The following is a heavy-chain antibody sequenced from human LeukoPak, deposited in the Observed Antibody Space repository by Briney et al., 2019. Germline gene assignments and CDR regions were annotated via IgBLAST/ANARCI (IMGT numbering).Heavy chain of an antibody. CDR3: ARPVYGDYGAFDI. V-gene: IGHV3-7*01. D-gene: IGHD4-17*01. CDR2: INQDGSEK. J-gene: IGHJ3*02. CDR1: GFTFSSYW. Sequence: GGSLRLSCAGSGFTFSSYWMSWVRQAPGKGLEWVANINQDGSEKYYVDSVKGRFTISRDNAKNSLYLQMKSLRAEDTAVYYCARPVYGDYGAFDIWGQGTMVTVSS.